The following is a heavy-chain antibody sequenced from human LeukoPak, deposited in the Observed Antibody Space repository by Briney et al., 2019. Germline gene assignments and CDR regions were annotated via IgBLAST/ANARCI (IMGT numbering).Heavy chain of an antibody. Sequence: PSETLSLTCTVSGGSISSSSYYWGWIRQPPGKGLEWIGSIYYSGSTYYNPSLKSRVTISVDTSKNQFSLKLSSVTAADTAVYYSARGLSYPPNYFDYWGQGTLVTVSS. D-gene: IGHD2/OR15-2a*01. CDR3: ARGLSYPPNYFDY. CDR2: IYYSGST. J-gene: IGHJ4*02. CDR1: GGSISSSSYY. V-gene: IGHV4-39*07.